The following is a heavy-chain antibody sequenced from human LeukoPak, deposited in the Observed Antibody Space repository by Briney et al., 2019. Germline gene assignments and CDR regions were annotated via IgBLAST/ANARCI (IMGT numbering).Heavy chain of an antibody. J-gene: IGHJ3*02. Sequence: GGSLRLSCAASGFTFTTYAMHWVRQAPGKGLEFVSAITNNGGLTYYANSVKGRYTISRDNPKNTLYLQMGSLRAEDMAVYYCARVATNDRRNAFDIWGQGTMVTVSS. CDR1: GFTFTTYA. V-gene: IGHV3-64*01. CDR2: ITNNGGLT. CDR3: ARVATNDRRNAFDI. D-gene: IGHD2-8*01.